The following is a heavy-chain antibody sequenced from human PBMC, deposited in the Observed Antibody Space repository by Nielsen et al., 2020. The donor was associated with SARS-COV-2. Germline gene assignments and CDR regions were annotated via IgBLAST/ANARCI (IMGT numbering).Heavy chain of an antibody. J-gene: IGHJ6*02. CDR1: GFTFSSYW. CDR2: IKQDGSEK. V-gene: IGHV3-7*03. Sequence: GESLKISCAASGFTFSSYWMSWVRQAPGKGLEWVANIKQDGSEKYYVDSVKGRFTISRDNAKNSLYLQMNSLRAEDTVVYYCAKDHRYCSSTSCYYYYGMDVWGQGTTVTVSS. CDR3: AKDHRYCSSTSCYYYYGMDV. D-gene: IGHD2-2*01.